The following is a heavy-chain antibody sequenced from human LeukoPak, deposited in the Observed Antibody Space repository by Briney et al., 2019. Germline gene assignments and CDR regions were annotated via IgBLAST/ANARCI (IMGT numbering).Heavy chain of an antibody. D-gene: IGHD2-21*01. CDR1: GFTFSSYS. CDR3: ARDRFNIVVLGAFDI. J-gene: IGHJ3*02. CDR2: ISSSSSHI. Sequence: GGSLRLSCAASGFTFSSYSMNWVRQAPGKGLEWVSSISSSSSHIYYADSVKGRFTISRDNAKNSLYLQMNSLRAEDTAVYYCARDRFNIVVLGAFDIWGQGTMVTVSS. V-gene: IGHV3-21*01.